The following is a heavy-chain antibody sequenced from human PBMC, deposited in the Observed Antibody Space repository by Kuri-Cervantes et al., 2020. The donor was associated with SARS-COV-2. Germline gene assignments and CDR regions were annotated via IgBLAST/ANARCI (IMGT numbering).Heavy chain of an antibody. D-gene: IGHD3-22*01. CDR1: GFTFSTSA. J-gene: IGHJ3*02. Sequence: GGSLRLSCAASGFTFSTSAMGWVRQAPGKGLEWVSAISSSGQTTYYGDSVRGRFIASRDNSKNTLFLQMNSLRAEDTAVYYCARGPRQGGQSYDSDAFDIWGQGTMVTVSS. CDR2: ISSSGQTT. CDR3: ARGPRQGGQSYDSDAFDI. V-gene: IGHV3-23*01.